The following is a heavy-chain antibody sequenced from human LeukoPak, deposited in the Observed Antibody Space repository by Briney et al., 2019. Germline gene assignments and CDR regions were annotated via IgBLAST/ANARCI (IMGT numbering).Heavy chain of an antibody. V-gene: IGHV4-39*07. D-gene: IGHD2-2*01. Sequence: SETLSLTCTVSGGSISSSSYYWGWIRQPPGKGLEWIGSIYYSGSTYYNPSLKSRVTISVDTSKNQFSLKLSSVTAADTAVYYCARRGCSSTSCLKRVYYYYYGMDVWGQGTTVTVSS. CDR1: GGSISSSSYY. CDR3: ARRGCSSTSCLKRVYYYYYGMDV. J-gene: IGHJ6*02. CDR2: IYYSGST.